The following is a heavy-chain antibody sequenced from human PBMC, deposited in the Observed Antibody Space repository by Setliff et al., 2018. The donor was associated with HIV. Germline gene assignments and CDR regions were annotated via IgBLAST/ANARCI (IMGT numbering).Heavy chain of an antibody. D-gene: IGHD3-22*01. CDR3: ARAPNSPYYSNFWYADH. Sequence: GESLKISCQGSGYTFSTYWIAWVRQTPGKGMDWVGLIYPVKSDTKYRPSLQGQVTISADKSIATAYLQWNNLKASDTALYFCARAPNSPYYSNFWYADHWGQGTLVTVSS. J-gene: IGHJ5*02. V-gene: IGHV5-51*01. CDR1: GYTFSTYW. CDR2: IYPVKSDT.